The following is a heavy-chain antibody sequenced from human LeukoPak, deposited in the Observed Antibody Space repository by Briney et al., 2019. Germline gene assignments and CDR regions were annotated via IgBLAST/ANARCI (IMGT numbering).Heavy chain of an antibody. CDR2: IKQDGSGK. J-gene: IGHJ4*02. CDR1: GFTFSSYW. Sequence: GGSLRLSCAASGFTFSSYWMSWVRQAPGKGLEWVANIKQDGSGKYYVDSVKGRFTISRDNAKNSLYLQMNRLRAEDTAVYYCAKDWVVGVNYEYYFDYWGQGTLVTVSS. CDR3: AKDWVVGVNYEYYFDY. V-gene: IGHV3-7*03. D-gene: IGHD1-26*01.